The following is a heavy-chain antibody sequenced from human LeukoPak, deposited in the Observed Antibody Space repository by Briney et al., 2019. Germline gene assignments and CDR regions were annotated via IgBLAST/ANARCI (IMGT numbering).Heavy chain of an antibody. J-gene: IGHJ4*02. CDR3: ARVVGGTYYYDSSAFY. CDR1: GFTFSSYS. CDR2: ISSSSSTI. V-gene: IGHV3-48*01. Sequence: GGSLRLSCAASGFTFSSYSMNWVRQAPGKGLEWVSYISSSSSTIYYADSAKGRFTISRDNAKNSLYLQMNSLRAEDTAVYYCARVVGGTYYYDSSAFYWGQGTLVTVSS. D-gene: IGHD3-22*01.